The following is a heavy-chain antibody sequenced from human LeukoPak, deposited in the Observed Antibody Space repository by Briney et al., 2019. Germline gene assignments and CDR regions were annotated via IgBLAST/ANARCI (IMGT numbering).Heavy chain of an antibody. D-gene: IGHD2-15*01. J-gene: IGHJ3*02. CDR3: AREPTPDIVVVVGAFDI. V-gene: IGHV4-34*01. Sequence: SETLSLTCAVYGGSFSGCYWSWIRQPPGKGLEWIGEINHSGSTNYNPSLKSRVTISVDTSKNQFSLKLSSVTAADTAVYYCAREPTPDIVVVVGAFDIWGQGTMVTVSS. CDR2: INHSGST. CDR1: GGSFSGCY.